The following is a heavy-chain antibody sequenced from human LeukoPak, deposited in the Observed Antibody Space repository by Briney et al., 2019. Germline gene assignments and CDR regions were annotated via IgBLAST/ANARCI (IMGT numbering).Heavy chain of an antibody. CDR2: ISGSGGST. CDR1: GFTFSSYG. CDR3: AKDRVTSGWSDFDY. J-gene: IGHJ4*02. D-gene: IGHD6-19*01. V-gene: IGHV3-23*01. Sequence: GGSLRLSCAASGFTFSSYGMSWVRQAPGKGLEWVSDISGSGGSTYYADSVKGRFTISRDKSKNTLYLQMNSLRDEDTAVYYCAKDRVTSGWSDFDYWGQGTLVTVCS.